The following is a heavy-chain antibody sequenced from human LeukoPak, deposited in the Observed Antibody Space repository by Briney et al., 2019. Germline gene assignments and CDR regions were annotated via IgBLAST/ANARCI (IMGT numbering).Heavy chain of an antibody. CDR1: GFTFSSYA. Sequence: GGSLRLSCAASGFTFSSYAMSWVRQAPGKGLEWVANIKQDGSEKYYVDSVKGRFTISRDNAKNSLYLQMNSLRAEDTAVYYCARDMKYGSGSYGYFDYWGQGTLVTVSS. D-gene: IGHD3-10*01. J-gene: IGHJ4*02. V-gene: IGHV3-7*01. CDR3: ARDMKYGSGSYGYFDY. CDR2: IKQDGSEK.